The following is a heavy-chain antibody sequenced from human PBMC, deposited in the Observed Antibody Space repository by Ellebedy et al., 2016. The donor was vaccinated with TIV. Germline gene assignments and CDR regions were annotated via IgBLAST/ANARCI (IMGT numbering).Heavy chain of an antibody. CDR3: AKLDGSGSYVSVDY. D-gene: IGHD3-10*01. Sequence: GESLKISXAASGFTFSTYWMHWVRQAPGKGLVWVSRSNIAGSSTYYADSVKGRFTISRDNAKNTLYLQMNSLRAEDTAVYYCAKLDGSGSYVSVDYWGQGTLVTVSS. V-gene: IGHV3-74*01. CDR2: SNIAGSST. CDR1: GFTFSTYW. J-gene: IGHJ4*02.